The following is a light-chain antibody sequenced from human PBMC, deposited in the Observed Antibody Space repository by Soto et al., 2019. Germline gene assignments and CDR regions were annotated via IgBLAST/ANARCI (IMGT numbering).Light chain of an antibody. CDR1: SSDIGSYNY. CDR2: EVS. V-gene: IGLV2-14*01. J-gene: IGLJ2*01. CDR3: SSYTNTRILHVI. Sequence: QSALTQPASVSGSPGQSITISCTGTSSDIGSYNYVSWYQQHPGKAPKLMIYEVSNRPSGVSNRFSGSKSGNTASLTISGLQAEDEADYYCSSYTNTRILHVIFGGGTKVTVL.